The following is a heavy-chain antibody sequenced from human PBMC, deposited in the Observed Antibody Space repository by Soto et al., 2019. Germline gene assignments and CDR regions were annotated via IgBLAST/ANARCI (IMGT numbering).Heavy chain of an antibody. V-gene: IGHV4-34*01. CDR1: GGSFSGYY. CDR2: INHSGST. J-gene: IGHJ6*02. Sequence: ASETLSLTCAVYGGSFSGYYWSWIRQPPGKGLEWIGEINHSGSTNYNPSLKSRVTISVDTSKNQFSLKLSSVTAADTAVYYCARGRIRLGSVRGVIYYYGMDVWGQGTTVTVSS. D-gene: IGHD3-10*01. CDR3: ARGRIRLGSVRGVIYYYGMDV.